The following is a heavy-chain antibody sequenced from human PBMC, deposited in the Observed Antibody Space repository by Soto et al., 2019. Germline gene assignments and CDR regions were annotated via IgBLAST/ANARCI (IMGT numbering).Heavy chain of an antibody. CDR2: MNPYNGNT. V-gene: IGHV1-8*03. J-gene: IGHJ4*02. CDR3: ARGPGALVYLKY. Sequence: ASVNVSFKAAGYTFTRYYINWVRQAPGQGLECLGWMNPYNGNTGYAQNFQGRVTITRNTSISTAYMELSSLRSEDTAVYYCARGPGALVYLKYWGQGALVIVSS. CDR1: GYTFTRYY. D-gene: IGHD2-2*01.